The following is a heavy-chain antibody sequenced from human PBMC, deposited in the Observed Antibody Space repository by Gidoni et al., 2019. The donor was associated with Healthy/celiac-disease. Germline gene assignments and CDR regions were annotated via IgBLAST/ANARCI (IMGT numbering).Heavy chain of an antibody. V-gene: IGHV3-33*01. CDR2: IWYDGSNK. Sequence: QVQLVESGGGVVQPGRSLRLSCAASGCTFSSYGMHWVRQAPGKGLEWVAVIWYDGSNKYYADSVKGRFTISRYNSKNTLYLQMNSLRAEDTAVYYCARGELGIEYYYYYGMDVWGQGTTVTVSS. J-gene: IGHJ6*02. D-gene: IGHD7-27*01. CDR1: GCTFSSYG. CDR3: ARGELGIEYYYYYGMDV.